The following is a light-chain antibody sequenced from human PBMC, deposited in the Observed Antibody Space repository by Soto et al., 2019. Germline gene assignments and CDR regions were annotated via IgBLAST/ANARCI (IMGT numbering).Light chain of an antibody. Sequence: QSVMTQPPSVSAAPGQKVTISCSGSSSNIGGNSVSWYQQLPGTAPKLLIFSDFQRPSGVPDRFSGSKSGTSASLAISGLQSGDEADYYCAAWDDSLNGWVFGGGTKLTVL. CDR3: AAWDDSLNGWV. V-gene: IGLV1-44*01. CDR1: SSNIGGNS. CDR2: SDF. J-gene: IGLJ3*02.